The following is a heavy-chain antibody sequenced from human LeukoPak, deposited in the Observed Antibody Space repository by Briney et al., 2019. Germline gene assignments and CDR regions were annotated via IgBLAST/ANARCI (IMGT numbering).Heavy chain of an antibody. J-gene: IGHJ3*02. CDR2: MNPNSGNT. CDR3: ARGWGRGSSTSLDAFDI. V-gene: IGHV1-8*01. D-gene: IGHD2-2*01. Sequence: ASVKVSCKASGYTFTSYDINWVRQATGQGLEWMGWMNPNSGNTGYAQKFQGRVTMTRNTSISTAYMELSSLRPEDTAVYYCARGWGRGSSTSLDAFDIWGQGTMVTVSS. CDR1: GYTFTSYD.